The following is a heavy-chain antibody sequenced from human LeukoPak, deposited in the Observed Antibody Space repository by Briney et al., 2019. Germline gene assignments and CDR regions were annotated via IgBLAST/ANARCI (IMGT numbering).Heavy chain of an antibody. CDR3: AKDLGVYCSTPSCPADY. Sequence: GGSLRLSCAASGFTFSGYYMSWIRQAPGKGLEWVSYISSGGSTIYYADSVKGRFTISRDNAKNSLFLQMNSLRADDTAVYYCAKDLGVYCSTPSCPADYWGQGTLVTVSS. J-gene: IGHJ4*02. D-gene: IGHD2-2*01. CDR1: GFTFSGYY. V-gene: IGHV3-11*01. CDR2: ISSGGSTI.